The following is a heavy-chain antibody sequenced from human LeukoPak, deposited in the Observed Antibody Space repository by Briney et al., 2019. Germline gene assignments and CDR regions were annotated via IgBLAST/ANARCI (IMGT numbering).Heavy chain of an antibody. CDR1: GFTFSTYG. Sequence: PGRSLRLSCAASGFTFSTYGMYWVRQAPGKGLEWVAVIWYDGSNKYYVDSVKGRFTISRDNSKNTLYLQMNSLRAEDTAVYYCAKDLDYYDSSGFDYWGQGTLVTVSS. CDR3: AKDLDYYDSSGFDY. D-gene: IGHD3-22*01. V-gene: IGHV3-33*06. CDR2: IWYDGSNK. J-gene: IGHJ4*02.